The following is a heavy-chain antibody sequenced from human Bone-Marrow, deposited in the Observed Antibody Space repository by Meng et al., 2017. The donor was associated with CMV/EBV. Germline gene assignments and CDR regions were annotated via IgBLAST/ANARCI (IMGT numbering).Heavy chain of an antibody. V-gene: IGHV4-34*01. CDR3: ARGDGYYYGMDV. J-gene: IGHJ6*02. D-gene: IGHD5-24*01. CDR2: INHSGST. Sequence: GSLRLSCAVYGGSFSGYYWSWIRQPPGKGLEWIGEINHSGSTNYNPSLKSRVTISVDTSKNQFSLKLSSVTAADTAVYYCARGDGYYYGMDVCGQGTTVTVSS. CDR1: GGSFSGYY.